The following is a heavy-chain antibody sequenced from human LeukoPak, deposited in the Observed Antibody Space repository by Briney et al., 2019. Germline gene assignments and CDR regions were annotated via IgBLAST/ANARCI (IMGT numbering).Heavy chain of an antibody. CDR3: TTAGYSGYDWNY. CDR1: GFTFTNAW. CDR2: IKSKTHGGTT. D-gene: IGHD5-12*01. Sequence: PGGSLRLSCAASGFTFTNAWMTWVRQAPGKGLEWVGRIKSKTHGGTTDYAAPVKGRFTISRDDSKNTLYLQMNSLKTEDTAIYYYTTAGYSGYDWNYWGQGALVTVSS. V-gene: IGHV3-15*01. J-gene: IGHJ4*02.